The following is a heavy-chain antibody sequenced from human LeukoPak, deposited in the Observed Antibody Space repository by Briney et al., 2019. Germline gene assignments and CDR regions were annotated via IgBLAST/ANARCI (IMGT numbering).Heavy chain of an antibody. Sequence: PGGSLRLSCAASGFTFSSYSMNWVRQAPGKGLEWVSVIYSGGSTYYADSVKGRFTISRDNSKNTLYLQMNSLRAEDTAVYYCAREGVERSLGGLGYFGYWGQGTLVTVSS. J-gene: IGHJ4*02. CDR1: GFTFSSYS. V-gene: IGHV3-53*01. CDR3: AREGVERSLGGLGYFGY. CDR2: IYSGGST. D-gene: IGHD1-1*01.